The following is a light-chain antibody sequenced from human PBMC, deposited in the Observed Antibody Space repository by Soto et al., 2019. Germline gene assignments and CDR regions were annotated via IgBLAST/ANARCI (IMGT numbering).Light chain of an antibody. CDR3: QQYGSSLMYT. V-gene: IGKV3-20*01. Sequence: EIVLTQSPGTLSLSPGERANLSCRASQSVSSSYLAWYQQKPGQAPRLLIYGASSRATGIPVRFSGSGSGTDLTLTISRLAPEDFAVYYCQQYGSSLMYTFGQGTKLEIK. CDR2: GAS. CDR1: QSVSSSY. J-gene: IGKJ2*01.